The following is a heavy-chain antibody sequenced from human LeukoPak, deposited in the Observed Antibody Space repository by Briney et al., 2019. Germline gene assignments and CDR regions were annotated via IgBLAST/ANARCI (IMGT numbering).Heavy chain of an antibody. CDR1: DGSLSGYL. CDR3: ARHEYGSATACSQS. D-gene: IGHD1-26*01. CDR2: STHSGRT. J-gene: IGHJ4*02. V-gene: IGHV4-34*01. Sequence: SETLSLTCAVYDGSLSGYLWSWIRQPPGKGLEWIGESTHSGRTNYSPSLKSRVTVSVDTSKNQFSLKLRSVTAADTAVYYCARHEYGSATACSQSWSQGTLVTVSS.